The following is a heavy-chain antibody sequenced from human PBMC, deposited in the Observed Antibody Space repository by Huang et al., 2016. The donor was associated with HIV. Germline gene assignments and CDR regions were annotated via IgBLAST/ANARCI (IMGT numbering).Heavy chain of an antibody. D-gene: IGHD3-22*01. Sequence: QVQLKQSGAEVKKPGASVKVSCKASGYTFSSNDINWVRQATGQGVDCMGWMNPNSGNHGYAQEFRGRVTFSRDTSTTTAYMELSSLTIEDTAVYYCARGLQGYSIGYYYFDSWGQGTLITVSS. CDR1: GYTFSSND. CDR2: MNPNSGNH. J-gene: IGHJ4*02. CDR3: ARGLQGYSIGYYYFDS. V-gene: IGHV1-8*03.